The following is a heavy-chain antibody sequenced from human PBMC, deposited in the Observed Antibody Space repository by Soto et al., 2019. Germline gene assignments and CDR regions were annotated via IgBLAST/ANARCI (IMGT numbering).Heavy chain of an antibody. CDR3: ARVVVGMVRRNYYYYGMDV. V-gene: IGHV4-31*03. J-gene: IGHJ6*02. CDR2: IYYSGST. D-gene: IGHD3-10*01. Sequence: PSATLSLTCTVSGGSISSGGYYWSWIRQHPGKGLEWIGYIYYSGSTYYNPSLKSRVTISVDTSKNQFSLKLSSVTAADTAVYYCARVVVGMVRRNYYYYGMDVWGQGTTVTVSS. CDR1: GGSISSGGYY.